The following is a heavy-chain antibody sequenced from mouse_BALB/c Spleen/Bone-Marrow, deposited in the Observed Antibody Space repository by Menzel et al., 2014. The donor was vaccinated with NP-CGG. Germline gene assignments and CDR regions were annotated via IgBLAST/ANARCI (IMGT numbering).Heavy chain of an antibody. Sequence: EVQLQQSGAELVKPGASVKLSCTASGFNIKDTYMHWVKQRPEQGLEWIGRIDPANGNTKYDPKFQGKATITADTPSNTAYLQLSSLTSEDTAVYYCARYYCGYYFGYWGQGTTLTVSS. D-gene: IGHD1-2*01. CDR3: ARYYCGYYFGY. V-gene: IGHV14-3*02. CDR1: GFNIKDTY. J-gene: IGHJ2*01. CDR2: IDPANGNT.